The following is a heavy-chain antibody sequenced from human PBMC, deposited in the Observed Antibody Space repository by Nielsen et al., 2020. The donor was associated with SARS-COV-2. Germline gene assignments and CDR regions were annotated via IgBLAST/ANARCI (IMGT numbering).Heavy chain of an antibody. Sequence: GESLKISCAASGFTFSSYSMNWVRQAPGKGLEWVSSISSSSSYIYYADSVKGRFTISRDNAKNSLYLQMNSLRAEDTALYYCAKVNYDSSGYPQRGWFDPWGQGTLVTVSS. CDR2: ISSSSSYI. CDR1: GFTFSSYS. CDR3: AKVNYDSSGYPQRGWFDP. D-gene: IGHD3-22*01. J-gene: IGHJ5*02. V-gene: IGHV3-21*04.